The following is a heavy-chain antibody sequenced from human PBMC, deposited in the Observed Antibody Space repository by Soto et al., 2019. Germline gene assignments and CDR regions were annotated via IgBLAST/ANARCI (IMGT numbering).Heavy chain of an antibody. Sequence: PSETLSLTCTVSGGSISSISDYWGWIRQPPGKGLEWIGSMYYSGSAYYNPSLERRVTISVDTSKNQFSLKLASVTAADTAVYYCARGLGSGSYYNIGGPWFDPWGQGTLVTVSS. CDR3: ARGLGSGSYYNIGGPWFDP. CDR2: MYYSGSA. D-gene: IGHD3-10*01. CDR1: GGSISSISDY. V-gene: IGHV4-39*01. J-gene: IGHJ5*02.